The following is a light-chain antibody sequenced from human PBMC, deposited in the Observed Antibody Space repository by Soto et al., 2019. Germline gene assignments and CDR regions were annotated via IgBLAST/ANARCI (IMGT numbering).Light chain of an antibody. Sequence: ASXRDKVTITCRASQSISNNLNWYQQKPXKAXXVLIFAASXXQSXXPSRFSGSGSGTDXALTISSLQPEDFSTYYCQQSYSTPSTFGQGTKLEI. CDR3: QQSYSTPST. J-gene: IGKJ2*02. CDR1: QSISNN. CDR2: AAS. V-gene: IGKV1-39*01.